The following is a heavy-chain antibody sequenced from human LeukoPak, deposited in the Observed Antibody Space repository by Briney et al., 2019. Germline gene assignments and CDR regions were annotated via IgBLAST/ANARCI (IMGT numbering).Heavy chain of an antibody. CDR3: VKEDGDSKSGSFDY. V-gene: IGHV3-64D*09. CDR2: VSSSGRNT. CDR1: GFTFSSCA. D-gene: IGHD3-10*01. J-gene: IGHJ4*02. Sequence: PGGSLRLSCSASGFTFSSCAMHWVRQAPGKGLEYVSAVSSSGRNTYYTDSVKGRFTISRDNSKNTLYLQMSNLRAEDTAVYYCVKEDGDSKSGSFDYWGQGTLVTVSS.